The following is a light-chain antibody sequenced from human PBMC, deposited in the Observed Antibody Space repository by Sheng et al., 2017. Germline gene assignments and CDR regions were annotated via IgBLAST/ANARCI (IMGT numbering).Light chain of an antibody. CDR3: QQYNKWPPWT. V-gene: IGKV3-15*01. CDR2: DAD. J-gene: IGKJ1*01. Sequence: DIVLTQSPATLSVSPGERATLSCRASQSVNSNLAWYQQKPGQAPRLLIYDADTRATGIPARFSGSGSGTEFTLTISSLQSEDFAVYYCQQYNKWPPWTFGQGTKVDLK. CDR1: QSVNSN.